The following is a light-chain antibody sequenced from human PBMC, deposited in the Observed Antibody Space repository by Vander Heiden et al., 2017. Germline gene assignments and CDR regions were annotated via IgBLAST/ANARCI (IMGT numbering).Light chain of an antibody. CDR3: QQRSNWPLT. V-gene: IGKV3-11*01. J-gene: IGKJ4*01. Sequence: EIVLSQSPATLSLSPGERATLYCRASQSVSSYLAWSQQNPGQAPRLLIYDASNRATGIPARFSGSGSWTDFTLTISSLEPEDFAVYYCQQRSNWPLTFGGGTKVEIK. CDR1: QSVSSY. CDR2: DAS.